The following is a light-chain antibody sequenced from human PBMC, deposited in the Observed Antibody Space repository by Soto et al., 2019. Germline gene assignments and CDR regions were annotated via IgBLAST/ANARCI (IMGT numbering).Light chain of an antibody. CDR3: CSYAGNSEV. Sequence: QSVLTQPASVSGSPGQSITIPCTGTSGDVGGYNLVSWYQQHPGKAPKLMIYEVTERPSGVSNRFSGSKSGNTDSLTISGLQPDDEADYYCCSYAGNSEVFGTGTKLTVL. CDR2: EVT. V-gene: IGLV2-23*02. CDR1: SGDVGGYNL. J-gene: IGLJ1*01.